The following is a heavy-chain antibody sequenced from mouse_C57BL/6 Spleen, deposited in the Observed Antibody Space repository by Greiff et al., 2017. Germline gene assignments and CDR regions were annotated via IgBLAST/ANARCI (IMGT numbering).Heavy chain of an antibody. CDR3: TRLSFGDYDWFAY. CDR2: IDPETGGT. V-gene: IGHV1-15*01. D-gene: IGHD2-4*01. CDR1: GYTFTDYE. Sequence: SGAELVRPGASVTLSCKASGYTFTDYEMHWVKQTPVHGLEWIGAIDPETGGTAYNQKFKGKAILTADKSSSTAYMELRSLTSEDSAVYYCTRLSFGDYDWFAYWGQGTLVTVSA. J-gene: IGHJ3*01.